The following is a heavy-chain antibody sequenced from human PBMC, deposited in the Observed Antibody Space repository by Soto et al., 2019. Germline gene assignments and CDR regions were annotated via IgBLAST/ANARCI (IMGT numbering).Heavy chain of an antibody. Sequence: ASVKVSCKASGYTFTSYGISWVRQAPGQGLGWMGWISAYNGNTNYAQKLQGRVTMTTDTSTSTAYMELRSLRSDDTAVYYCASIAVAPHDAFDIWGQGTMVTVSS. D-gene: IGHD6-19*01. CDR2: ISAYNGNT. J-gene: IGHJ3*02. V-gene: IGHV1-18*04. CDR3: ASIAVAPHDAFDI. CDR1: GYTFTSYG.